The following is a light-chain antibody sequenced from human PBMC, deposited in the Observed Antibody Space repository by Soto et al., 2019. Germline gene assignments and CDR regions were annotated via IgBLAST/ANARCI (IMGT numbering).Light chain of an antibody. Sequence: DIQMTQSPPSLSASVGDRVTITCRASQGISIYLAWFQQKPGKVPKLLIYGASTLQSGVPSRFSGSGSGTDFNLTISSLQPEDVATYYCQKYNSAPLTFGGGTKVEIK. CDR1: QGISIY. CDR2: GAS. V-gene: IGKV1-27*01. J-gene: IGKJ4*01. CDR3: QKYNSAPLT.